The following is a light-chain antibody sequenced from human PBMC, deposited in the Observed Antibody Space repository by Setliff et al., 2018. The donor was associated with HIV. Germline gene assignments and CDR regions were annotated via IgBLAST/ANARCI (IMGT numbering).Light chain of an antibody. CDR3: QSYDTPTGTVI. V-gene: IGLV6-57*01. CDR1: SGAIGANY. Sequence: NFMLTQPHSVSESPGKTVTISCTRDSGAIGANYVHWYQQRPGSSPTTVIYYNQERPSGVPDRFSGSRDHSSNSALLTISGLKTEDEANYYCQSYDTPTGTVIFGGGTKVTVL. J-gene: IGLJ2*01. CDR2: YNQ.